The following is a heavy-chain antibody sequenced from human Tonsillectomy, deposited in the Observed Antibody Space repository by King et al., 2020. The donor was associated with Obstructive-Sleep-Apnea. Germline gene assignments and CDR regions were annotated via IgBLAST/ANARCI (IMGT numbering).Heavy chain of an antibody. Sequence: VQLQQWGAGLLKPSETLSLTCAVYAGSFSSAYWSWIRQPPGKGLGWIGDVNHSGSSNCSPSPKSRGTISVDTSKNHFSLRLSSVTAADTAVYYCARVEEGGSIRGYGMDVWGQGTTVTVSS. D-gene: IGHD2-2*01. V-gene: IGHV4-34*01. CDR2: VNHSGSS. J-gene: IGHJ6*02. CDR1: AGSFSSAY. CDR3: ARVEEGGSIRGYGMDV.